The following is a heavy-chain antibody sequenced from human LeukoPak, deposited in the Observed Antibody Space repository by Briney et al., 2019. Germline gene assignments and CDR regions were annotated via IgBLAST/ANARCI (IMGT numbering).Heavy chain of an antibody. CDR3: ARTLPRAYYMDV. CDR2: VDPEDGET. J-gene: IGHJ6*03. V-gene: IGHV1-69-2*01. CDR1: GYTFTDYY. D-gene: IGHD1-14*01. Sequence: ASVKISCKVSGYTFTDYYMHWVQQAPGKGLEWMGLVDPEDGETIYAEKFQGRVTITADTSTDTAYMELSSLRSEDTAVYYCARTLPRAYYMDVWGKGTTVTVSS.